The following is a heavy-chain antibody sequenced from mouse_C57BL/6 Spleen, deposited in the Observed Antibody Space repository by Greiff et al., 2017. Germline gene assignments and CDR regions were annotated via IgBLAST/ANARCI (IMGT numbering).Heavy chain of an antibody. V-gene: IGHV7-3*01. CDR2: IRNKANGYTT. Sequence: EVQRVESGGGLVQPGGSLSLSCAASGFTFTDYYMSWVRQPPGKALEWLGFIRNKANGYTTEYSASVKGRFTISRDNSQSILYLQMNALRAEDSATYYCARDYYGSSYPAYWGQGTLVTVSA. CDR3: ARDYYGSSYPAY. CDR1: GFTFTDYY. D-gene: IGHD1-1*01. J-gene: IGHJ3*01.